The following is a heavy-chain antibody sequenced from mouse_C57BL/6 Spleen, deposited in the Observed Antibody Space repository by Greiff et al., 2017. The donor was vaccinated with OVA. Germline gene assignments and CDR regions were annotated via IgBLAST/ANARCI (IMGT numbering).Heavy chain of an antibody. D-gene: IGHD4-1*01. V-gene: IGHV1-15*01. CDR3: TTLNWDWYVDV. CDR1: GYTFTDYE. Sequence: QVQLQQSGAELVRPGASVPLSCKASGYTFTDYEMHWVKQTPVHGLEWIGAIDPETGGTAYNQKVKGKALLTADKSASTAYMELRSLTSEDSAVDYCTTLNWDWYVDVWGTGTTVTVSS. CDR2: IDPETGGT. J-gene: IGHJ1*03.